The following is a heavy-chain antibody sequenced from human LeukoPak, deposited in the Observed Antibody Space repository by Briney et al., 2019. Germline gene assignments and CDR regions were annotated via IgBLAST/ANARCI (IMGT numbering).Heavy chain of an antibody. CDR3: AREHDYSNRHLDY. V-gene: IGHV3-21*01. Sequence: SGGSLRLSCAAPGFTFSTYSMNWVRQAPGKGLEWVSSITGSSSYIYFADSVKGRFTISRDSAKNSLYLQMNSLRAEDTAVYYCAREHDYSNRHLDYWGQGTLVTVSS. J-gene: IGHJ4*02. CDR2: ITGSSSYI. D-gene: IGHD4-4*01. CDR1: GFTFSTYS.